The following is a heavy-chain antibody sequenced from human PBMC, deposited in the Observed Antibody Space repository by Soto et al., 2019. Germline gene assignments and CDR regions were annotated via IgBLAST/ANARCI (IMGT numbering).Heavy chain of an antibody. CDR2: FFDSGNT. Sequence: QVQLQESGPGLVKPSETLSLTCIVSGGSISSGGFYWSWIRQHPGKGLEWIGFFFDSGNTYYNASLKTRLTISVDTSNNQFSLRLTSVTAEDTAVYYCARGPRQLGGSYYYCMDVWGQGTMVTVSS. V-gene: IGHV4-31*03. J-gene: IGHJ6*02. CDR3: ARGPRQLGGSYYYCMDV. D-gene: IGHD1-1*01. CDR1: GGSISSGGFY.